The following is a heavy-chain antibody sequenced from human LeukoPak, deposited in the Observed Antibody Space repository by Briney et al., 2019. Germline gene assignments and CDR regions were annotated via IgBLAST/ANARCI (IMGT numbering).Heavy chain of an antibody. V-gene: IGHV1-8*01. CDR3: ARGPYYYGSRSYYEDYYYYYYMDV. CDR2: MNPKSGIT. Sequence: DSVKLSCKASGYTFTSSAINSVRQSTGQGLEWMGWMNPKSGITVYAQKFQSRVTMTRDTSISTAYMELRSLRSEDTAVYYCARGPYYYGSRSYYEDYYYYYYMDVWAKGTTVTVSS. CDR1: GYTFTSSA. J-gene: IGHJ6*03. D-gene: IGHD3-10*01.